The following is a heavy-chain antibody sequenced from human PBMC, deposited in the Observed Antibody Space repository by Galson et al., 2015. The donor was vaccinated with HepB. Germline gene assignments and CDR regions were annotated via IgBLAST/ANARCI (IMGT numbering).Heavy chain of an antibody. J-gene: IGHJ6*02. D-gene: IGHD3-3*01. Sequence: SVKVSCKASGGTFSTYVISWVRQAPGQGLEWMGGIIPMFGTVIYAQKFQGRVTITAAESASTVYMELSSLRSEDTAVYYCARALNTIFGVVITDHDYYYGMDVWGPGTTVTVSS. CDR2: IIPMFGTV. CDR3: ARALNTIFGVVITDHDYYYGMDV. CDR1: GGTFSTYV. V-gene: IGHV1-69*13.